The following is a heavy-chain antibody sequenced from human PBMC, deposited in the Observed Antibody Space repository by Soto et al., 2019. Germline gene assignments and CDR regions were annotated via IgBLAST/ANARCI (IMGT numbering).Heavy chain of an antibody. CDR2: IIPYNDNT. CDR3: ARKPYSHYYGMDV. V-gene: IGHV1-18*01. Sequence: ASVKVSCKASGYIFSDYGINWVRLAPGQGLEWMGWIIPYNDNTKYAENFQGRVTLTTDTSKNTVYMELRSLTPADTGVYFCARKPYSHYYGMDVWGQGTSVTVSS. D-gene: IGHD2-21*01. CDR1: GYIFSDYG. J-gene: IGHJ6*02.